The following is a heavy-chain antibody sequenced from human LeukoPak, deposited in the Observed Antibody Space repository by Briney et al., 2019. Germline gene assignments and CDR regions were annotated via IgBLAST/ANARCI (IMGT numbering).Heavy chain of an antibody. V-gene: IGHV4-31*03. CDR1: GGSISSGGYY. J-gene: IGHJ4*02. D-gene: IGHD3-22*01. CDR3: ARDYYDSSGYYLDY. CDR2: IYYSGST. Sequence: SETLSLTCTVSGGSISSGGYYWSWIRQHPGKGLEWIGYIYYSGSTYYNPSLKSRVTISVDTSKNQFSLKLSSVTAADTAVYYCARDYYDSSGYYLDYWGQGTPVTVSS.